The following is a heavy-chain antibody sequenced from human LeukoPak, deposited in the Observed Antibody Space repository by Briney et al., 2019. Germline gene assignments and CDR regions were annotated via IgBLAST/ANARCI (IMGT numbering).Heavy chain of an antibody. Sequence: GGSLRLSCVASGFTFSKYTMSWVRQAPGKGLEWVSGISGSGASTYSADFVKGRFTTSRDTSKNTLYLQLNSLRAEDTAVHYCAKGGVSYTYYFDCWGQGTLVTVSS. CDR1: GFTFSKYT. V-gene: IGHV3-23*01. CDR3: AKGGVSYTYYFDC. D-gene: IGHD2-8*01. CDR2: ISGSGAST. J-gene: IGHJ4*02.